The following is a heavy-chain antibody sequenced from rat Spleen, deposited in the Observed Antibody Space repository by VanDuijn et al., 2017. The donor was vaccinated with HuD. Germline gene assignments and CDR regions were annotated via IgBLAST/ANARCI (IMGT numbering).Heavy chain of an antibody. CDR2: ISYDGGST. CDR1: GFTFSDYN. Sequence: EVQLVESGGGLVQPGRSLKLSCAASGFTFSDYNMAWVRQAPTKGLEWVASISYDGGSTYYGDSVKGRFTISRDNAKSTLYLQMDSLRSEDTATYYCATGGVYILRAPWDYWGQGVMVTVSS. CDR3: ATGGVYILRAPWDY. J-gene: IGHJ2*01. D-gene: IGHD1-9*01. V-gene: IGHV5S10*01.